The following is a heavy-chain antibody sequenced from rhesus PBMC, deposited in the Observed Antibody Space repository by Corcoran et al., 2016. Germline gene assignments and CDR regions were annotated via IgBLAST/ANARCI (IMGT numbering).Heavy chain of an antibody. Sequence: QLQLQESGPGLVKPSETLSVTCAVSGGSISSSYWSWIRQAPGKGLEWIGYIYGSGSSTNYNPSLKSRVTPSVDTSKNQLSLKLSSVTTADTAVYYCARDRGPGAYWGQGVLVTVSS. J-gene: IGHJ4*01. CDR2: IYGSGSST. CDR3: ARDRGPGAY. D-gene: IGHD3-9*01. V-gene: IGHV4-169*02. CDR1: GGSISSSY.